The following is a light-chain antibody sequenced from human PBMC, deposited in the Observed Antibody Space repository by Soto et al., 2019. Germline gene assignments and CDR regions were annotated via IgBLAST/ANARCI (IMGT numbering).Light chain of an antibody. Sequence: SYELTQPPSVSVAPGQTARITCGGNNIGGKSVHWYQQKPGQAPGLLVHDDSDRPSGIPERISGSNSGNTATLTISRVAAGDEADYYCQVWESISDHVVFGGGTQLTVL. CDR1: NIGGKS. CDR3: QVWESISDHVV. V-gene: IGLV3-21*02. J-gene: IGLJ2*01. CDR2: DDS.